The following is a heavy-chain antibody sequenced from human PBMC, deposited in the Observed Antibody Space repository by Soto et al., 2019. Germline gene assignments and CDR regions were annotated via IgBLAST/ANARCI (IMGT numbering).Heavy chain of an antibody. D-gene: IGHD5-18*01. CDR3: AGDQGYSRGGAGYYYGMDV. Sequence: GASVKVSCKASGGTFSSYAISWVRQAPGQGLEWMGGIIPIFGTANYAQKFQGRVTITADESTSTAYMELSSLRSEDTAVYYCAGDQGYSRGGAGYYYGMDVWGQGTTVTVSS. CDR2: IIPIFGTA. V-gene: IGHV1-69*13. CDR1: GGTFSSYA. J-gene: IGHJ6*02.